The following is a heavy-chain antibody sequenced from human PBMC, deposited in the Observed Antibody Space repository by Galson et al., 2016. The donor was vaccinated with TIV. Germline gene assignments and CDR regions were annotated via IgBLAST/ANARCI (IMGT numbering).Heavy chain of an antibody. J-gene: IGHJ5*02. CDR3: VGGTIFRPTWFDP. D-gene: IGHD2/OR15-2a*01. V-gene: IGHV1-2*02. Sequence: QSGAEVKKPGASVKVSCKASGNAFTAYYIHWARQAPGQGLEWMGWINPNSGATKNAQKFQGRVTITKDTSIRTAYMELTGLRYDDTAVYYCVGGTIFRPTWFDPWGQGTLVTVSS. CDR1: GNAFTAYY. CDR2: INPNSGAT.